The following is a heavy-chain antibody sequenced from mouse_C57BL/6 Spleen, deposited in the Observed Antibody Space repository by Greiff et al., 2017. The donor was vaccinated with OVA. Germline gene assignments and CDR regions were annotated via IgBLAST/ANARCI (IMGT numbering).Heavy chain of an antibody. Sequence: QVQLQQSGAELARPGASVKMSCKASGYTFTSYTMHWVKQRPGQGLEWIGYINPSSGYTKYNQKFKDKATLTADKSSSTAYMQLSSLTSEDSAVYYCARIRTGFYAMDYWGQGTSVTVSS. CDR2: INPSSGYT. D-gene: IGHD4-1*01. CDR3: ARIRTGFYAMDY. CDR1: GYTFTSYT. J-gene: IGHJ4*01. V-gene: IGHV1-4*01.